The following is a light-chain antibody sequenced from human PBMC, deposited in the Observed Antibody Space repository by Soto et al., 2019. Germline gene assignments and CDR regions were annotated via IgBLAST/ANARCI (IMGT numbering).Light chain of an antibody. Sequence: QSALTQPASVSGSPGQSITISCTGTSSDVGGYNYVSWYQQHPGKAPKLIIYEVSNRPSGESHRFSGSKSGNTASLTISGLQAEDEADYYCSSYTSSYTYVFGTGTKVTAL. CDR2: EVS. J-gene: IGLJ1*01. CDR1: SSDVGGYNY. CDR3: SSYTSSYTYV. V-gene: IGLV2-14*01.